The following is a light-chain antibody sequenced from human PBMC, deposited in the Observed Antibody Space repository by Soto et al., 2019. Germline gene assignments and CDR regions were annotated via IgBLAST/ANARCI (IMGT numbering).Light chain of an antibody. CDR1: TSNIWAGYD. J-gene: IGLJ2*01. Sequence: QSVLTQPPSVSGAPGQRVTISCTGSTSNIWAGYDVHWYQQIPGTAPKLLIYGNKNRPSGVPDRFSGSKSGTSASLAITGLQTEDEADYFCQSYDRSLSGHVVFGGGTKLTVL. CDR2: GNK. CDR3: QSYDRSLSGHVV. V-gene: IGLV1-40*01.